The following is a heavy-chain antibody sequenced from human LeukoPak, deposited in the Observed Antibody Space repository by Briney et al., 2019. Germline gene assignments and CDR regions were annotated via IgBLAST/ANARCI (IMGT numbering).Heavy chain of an antibody. J-gene: IGHJ1*01. CDR3: ARGGSTPSSSHFHH. CDR2: IWYDGSNK. D-gene: IGHD6-6*01. Sequence: PGRSLRLSCAASGFTFSSYGMHWVRQAPGKGLEWVAVIWYDGSNKYYADSVKGRFTISRDNSKNTLYLQMNSLRAEDTAVYYCARGGSTPSSSHFHHWGQGTLVTVSS. CDR1: GFTFSSYG. V-gene: IGHV3-33*01.